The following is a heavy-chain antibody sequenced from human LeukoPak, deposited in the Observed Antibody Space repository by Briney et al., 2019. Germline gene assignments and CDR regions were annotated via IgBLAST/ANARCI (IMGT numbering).Heavy chain of an antibody. D-gene: IGHD3-22*01. CDR1: GYTFTSYD. CDR3: ARDGSIVVVMYYYYGMDV. V-gene: IGHV1-18*01. CDR2: ISAYNGNT. Sequence: ASVKVSCKASGYTFTSYDINWVRQAPGQGLEWMGWISAYNGNTNYAQKLQGRVTMTTDTSTSTAYMELRSLRSDDTAVYYCARDGSIVVVMYYYYGMDVWGQGTTVTVSS. J-gene: IGHJ6*02.